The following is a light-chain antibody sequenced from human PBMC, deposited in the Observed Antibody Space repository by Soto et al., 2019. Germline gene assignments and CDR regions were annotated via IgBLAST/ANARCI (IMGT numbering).Light chain of an antibody. CDR1: QSVSSNY. Sequence: EIVLTQSPGTLSLSPGERATLSCRASQSVSSNYLAWYQQKPGQAPRLLSYGASSRATGIPDRFSGSGSGTDFTLTISRLETEDFAVYYGQQYGSSPTWTVGQGTKVDIK. CDR3: QQYGSSPTWT. J-gene: IGKJ1*01. CDR2: GAS. V-gene: IGKV3-20*01.